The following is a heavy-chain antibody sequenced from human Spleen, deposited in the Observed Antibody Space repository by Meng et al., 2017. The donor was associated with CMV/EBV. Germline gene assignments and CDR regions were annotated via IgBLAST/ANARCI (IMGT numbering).Heavy chain of an antibody. Sequence: GESLKISCAASGFSFSDYAMRWVRQAPGKGLEWVSSISASGDSTYYADSVKGRFTISRDNSKSAFYLQMNSLRVEDTAIYYCGKGLFDPWGQGALVTVSS. J-gene: IGHJ5*02. CDR1: GFSFSDYA. V-gene: IGHV3-23*01. CDR3: GKGLFDP. CDR2: ISASGDST.